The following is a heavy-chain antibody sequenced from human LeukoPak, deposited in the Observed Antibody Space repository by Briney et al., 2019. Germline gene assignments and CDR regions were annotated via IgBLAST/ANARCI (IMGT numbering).Heavy chain of an antibody. J-gene: IGHJ4*02. Sequence: GGSLTLSCAASGFTFSNYEMNWVRQAPGKGLEWVSYISSSGSTIYYADSVKGRFTASRDNAKNSLYLQMNSLRAEDTAVYYCARGYYGSGSCDYYFDYWGQGNLVTVSS. V-gene: IGHV3-48*03. CDR3: ARGYYGSGSCDYYFDY. CDR1: GFTFSNYE. D-gene: IGHD3-10*01. CDR2: ISSSGSTI.